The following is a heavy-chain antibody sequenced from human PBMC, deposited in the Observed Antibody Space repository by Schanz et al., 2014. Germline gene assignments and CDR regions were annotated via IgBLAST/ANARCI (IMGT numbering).Heavy chain of an antibody. J-gene: IGHJ6*02. V-gene: IGHV4-30-4*07. CDR1: GGSISSGGYS. Sequence: QVQLQESGPGLVKPSQTLSLTCAVSGGSISSGGYSWSWIRQPPGKGLEWIGYIFFRGSTYYNPSLKSRVPISIATSKNQSSLRLPSVTAADTAVYYCYGMDVWGQGTTVTVSS. CDR2: IFFRGST. CDR3: YGMDV.